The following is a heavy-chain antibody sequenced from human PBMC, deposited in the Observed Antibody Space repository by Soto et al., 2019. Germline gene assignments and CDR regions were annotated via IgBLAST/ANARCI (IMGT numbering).Heavy chain of an antibody. J-gene: IGHJ4*02. CDR2: IYYSGST. Sequence: SETLSLTCTVSNGSLSSNYWSWIRQSPGKGLEWIGNIYYSGSTNYNPSLKSRVTMSVDTSKNQFTLKLSSVTAADTGVYFCAISFMVPVDFFDFWGPGTPVTVSS. CDR3: AISFMVPVDFFDF. CDR1: NGSLSSNY. V-gene: IGHV4-59*01. D-gene: IGHD3-10*01.